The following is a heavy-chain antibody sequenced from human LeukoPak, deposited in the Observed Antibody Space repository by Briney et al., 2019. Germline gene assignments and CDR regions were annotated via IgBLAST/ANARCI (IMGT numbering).Heavy chain of an antibody. Sequence: GASVKVSCKASGYTFTRHGISWVRQAPGQGLEWMGCISAYNGDTKYAQNFQGRVTITTDTSTTTAYMELRSLRSDDTGVYYCARDPSNTSGNNPYFDYWGQGTLVTVSS. CDR3: ARDPSNTSGNNPYFDY. D-gene: IGHD6-19*01. CDR2: ISAYNGDT. V-gene: IGHV1-18*01. J-gene: IGHJ4*02. CDR1: GYTFTRHG.